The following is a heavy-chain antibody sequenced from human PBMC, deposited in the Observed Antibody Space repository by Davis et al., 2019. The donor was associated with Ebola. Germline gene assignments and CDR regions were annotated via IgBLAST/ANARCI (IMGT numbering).Heavy chain of an antibody. CDR2: FIPIFGTA. Sequence: SVQVSCKASGGSFSSYAISWVRQAPGQGLEWMGGFIPIFGTANYAQKFQGRVTITADKSTSTAYMELSSLRSEDTAVYYCALNDRDIVVVVAATNYYYGMDVWGQGTTVTVSS. CDR1: GGSFSSYA. D-gene: IGHD2-15*01. V-gene: IGHV1-69*06. CDR3: ALNDRDIVVVVAATNYYYGMDV. J-gene: IGHJ6*02.